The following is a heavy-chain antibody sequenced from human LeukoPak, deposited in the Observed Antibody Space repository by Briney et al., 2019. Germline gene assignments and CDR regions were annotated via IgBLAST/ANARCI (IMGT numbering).Heavy chain of an antibody. D-gene: IGHD2-21*01. CDR3: AKSRFGDPYYFDY. Sequence: GGSLRLSCAASGFTFRSFAMNWFPQAPGKGLEWVSTISGAGGSTDYADSVKGRFTISRDNSKNTLYLQMNSLTAEDTAVYYCAKSRFGDPYYFDYWGQGTLVTVSS. V-gene: IGHV3-23*01. CDR1: GFTFRSFA. J-gene: IGHJ4*02. CDR2: ISGAGGST.